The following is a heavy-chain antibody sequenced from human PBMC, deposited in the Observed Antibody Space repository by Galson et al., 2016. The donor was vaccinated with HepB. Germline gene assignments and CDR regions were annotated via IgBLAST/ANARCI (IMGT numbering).Heavy chain of an antibody. V-gene: IGHV3-7*01. CDR3: TRDIERVGATLYSDY. D-gene: IGHD1-26*01. CDR1: GFTFSSYW. Sequence: SLRLSCATSGFTFSSYWMSWVRQAPGQGLEWVAKIKQDGSEKYYADSVKGRFTTSRDNAHNSLYLQMDSLRAEDSAIYFCTRDIERVGATLYSDYWGRGTLVTVSS. J-gene: IGHJ4*02. CDR2: IKQDGSEK.